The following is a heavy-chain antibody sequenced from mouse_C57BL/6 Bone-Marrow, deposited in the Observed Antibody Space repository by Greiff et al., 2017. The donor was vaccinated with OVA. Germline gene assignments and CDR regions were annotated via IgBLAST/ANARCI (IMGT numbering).Heavy chain of an antibody. V-gene: IGHV5-4*01. CDR2: ISDGGSYT. Sequence: EVQLQASGGGLVKPGGSLKLSCAASGFTFSSYAMSWVRQTPEKRLEWVATISDGGSYTYYPDNVKGRFTISRDNAKNNLYLQMSHLKSEDTAMYYCARKDYAMDYWGQGTSVTVSS. CDR1: GFTFSSYA. J-gene: IGHJ4*01. CDR3: ARKDYAMDY.